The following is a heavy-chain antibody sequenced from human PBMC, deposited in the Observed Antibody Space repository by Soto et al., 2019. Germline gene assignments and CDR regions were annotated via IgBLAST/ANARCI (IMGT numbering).Heavy chain of an antibody. V-gene: IGHV1-2*04. CDR3: ARGPPGNVLMVYASHYYYYGMDV. D-gene: IGHD2-8*01. CDR2: FNPNSGGT. Sequence: ASVKVSCKASGYTFTGYYMHWVRQAPGQGLEWMGWFNPNSGGTNYAQKFQGWVTMTRDTSISTAYMELSRLRSDDTAVYYCARGPPGNVLMVYASHYYYYGMDVWGQGTTVTVSS. J-gene: IGHJ6*02. CDR1: GYTFTGYY.